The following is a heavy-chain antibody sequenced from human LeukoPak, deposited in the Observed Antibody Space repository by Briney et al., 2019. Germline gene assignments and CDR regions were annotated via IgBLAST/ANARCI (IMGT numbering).Heavy chain of an antibody. J-gene: IGHJ4*02. D-gene: IGHD1-7*01. CDR2: IYNDGST. CDR3: ARDVELSTNDPRGYFDY. CDR1: GVTVRGNY. Sequence: GRSLRLSCAPSGVTVRGNYMSWVRHAPGKGLGWGSVIYNDGSTYYAASVKGRFTISRDNFMNTLFLEMNSLRAEDTAVYYCARDVELSTNDPRGYFDYWGQGTLVTVSS. V-gene: IGHV3-66*01.